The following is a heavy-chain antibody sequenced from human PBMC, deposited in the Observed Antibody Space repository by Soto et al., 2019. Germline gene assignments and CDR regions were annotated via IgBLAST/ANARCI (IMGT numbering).Heavy chain of an antibody. J-gene: IGHJ4*02. D-gene: IGHD3-22*01. CDR1: GYTFTSYY. V-gene: IGHV1-46*01. CDR2: INPSGGST. CDR3: ARDRAAAETYHYDSSGYHY. Sequence: GASVKVSCKASGYTFTSYYMHWVRQAPGQGLEWMGIINPSGGSTSYAQKFQGRVTMTRDTSTSTVYMELSSLRSEDTAVYYCARDRAAAETYHYDSSGYHYWGQGTLVTVSS.